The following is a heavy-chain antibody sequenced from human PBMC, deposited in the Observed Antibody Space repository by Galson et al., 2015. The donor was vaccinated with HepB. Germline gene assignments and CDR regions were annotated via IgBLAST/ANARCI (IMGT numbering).Heavy chain of an antibody. CDR3: AKDPLGYCSGGSCPEGDY. J-gene: IGHJ4*02. D-gene: IGHD2-15*01. CDR1: GFTFSSYG. CDR2: ISYDGSNK. V-gene: IGHV3-30*18. Sequence: SLRLSCAASGFTFSSYGMHWVRQAPGKGLEWVAVISYDGSNKYYADSVKGRFTISRDNSKNTLYLQMNSLRAEDTAVYYCAKDPLGYCSGGSCPEGDYWGQGTLVTVSS.